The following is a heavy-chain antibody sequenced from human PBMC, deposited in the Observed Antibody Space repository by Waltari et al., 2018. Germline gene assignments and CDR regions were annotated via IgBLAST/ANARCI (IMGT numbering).Heavy chain of an antibody. CDR2: IYTSGST. J-gene: IGHJ6*02. CDR3: ARDKGSVRGEGYYYYGMDV. CDR1: GGSISSGSYY. V-gene: IGHV4-61*02. D-gene: IGHD3-10*01. Sequence: QVQLQESGPGLVKPSQTLSLTCTVSGGSISSGSYYWSWIRQPAGKGLEWIGRIYTSGSTNYNPSLKSRVTISVDTSKNQFSLKLSSVTAADTAVYYCARDKGSVRGEGYYYYGMDVWGQGTTVTVSS.